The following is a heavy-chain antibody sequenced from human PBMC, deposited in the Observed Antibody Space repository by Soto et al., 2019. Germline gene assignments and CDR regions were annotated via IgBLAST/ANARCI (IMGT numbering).Heavy chain of an antibody. D-gene: IGHD6-13*01. Sequence: QVTLKESGPVLVKPTEPLTLTCTVSGFSLSNARMGVSWIRQPPGKALEWLAHIFSNDEKSYSTSLKSRLTISKDTSKSQVVLTMTNMDPVDTATYYCARRIAAAGIWWCDPWGQGTLVTVSS. CDR3: ARRIAAAGIWWCDP. CDR1: GFSLSNARMG. J-gene: IGHJ5*02. CDR2: IFSNDEK. V-gene: IGHV2-26*01.